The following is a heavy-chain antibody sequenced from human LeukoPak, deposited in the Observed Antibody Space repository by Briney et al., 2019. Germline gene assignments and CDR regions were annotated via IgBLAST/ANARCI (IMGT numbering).Heavy chain of an antibody. CDR3: ATGVTMVRGVKFDY. CDR2: IIPIFGTA. Sequence: GASVKVSCKASGGTFSSYAISWVRQAPGQGLEWMGGIIPIFGTANYAQKFQGRVTMTEDTSTDTAYMELSSLRSEDTAVYYCATGVTMVRGVKFDYWGQGTLVTVSS. CDR1: GGTFSSYA. J-gene: IGHJ4*02. V-gene: IGHV1-69*06. D-gene: IGHD3-10*01.